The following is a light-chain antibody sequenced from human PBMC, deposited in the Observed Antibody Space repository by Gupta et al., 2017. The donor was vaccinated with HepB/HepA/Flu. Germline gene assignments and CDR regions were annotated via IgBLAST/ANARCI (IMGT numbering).Light chain of an antibody. V-gene: IGKV3-11*01. Sequence: IVLTQSPATLSLSPGERATLSCRASQSVSSYLAWYQQKPGQARRLLINDASNRATGIPARFSVSGSGTDFTLTINSLEPEDFAIYYCQQRSEWPIAVGQGTRVEIK. CDR3: QQRSEWPIA. CDR2: DAS. CDR1: QSVSSY. J-gene: IGKJ5*01.